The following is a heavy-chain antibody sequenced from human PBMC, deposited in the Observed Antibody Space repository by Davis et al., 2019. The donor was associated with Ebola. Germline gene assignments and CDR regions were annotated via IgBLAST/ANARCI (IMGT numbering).Heavy chain of an antibody. D-gene: IGHD1-26*01. J-gene: IGHJ6*02. CDR1: AGTFSSST. CDR3: ARGGGRSIVGASTGTYYYYGMDV. CDR2: IIPIFGAA. V-gene: IGHV1-69*13. Sequence: SVKVSCKASAGTFSSSTLSCVRHAPGQGLEWMGGIIPIFGAAHYAQKFQGRVTVTADESTNTAYMELSSLRSEDTAVYYCARGGGRSIVGASTGTYYYYGMDVWGQGTTVTVSS.